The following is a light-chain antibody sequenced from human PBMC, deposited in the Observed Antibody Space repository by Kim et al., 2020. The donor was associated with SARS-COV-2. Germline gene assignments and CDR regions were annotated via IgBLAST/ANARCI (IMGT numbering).Light chain of an antibody. CDR1: QSVSSN. V-gene: IGKV3-15*01. CDR3: QQYNWPPAYT. J-gene: IGKJ2*01. Sequence: VSPGERANLSCRASQSVSSNLAWYQQKPGQAPRLLIYSASNRATGIPARFSGSGSGTEFTLTISSLQSEDFAVYYCQQYNWPPAYTFGQGTKLEI. CDR2: SAS.